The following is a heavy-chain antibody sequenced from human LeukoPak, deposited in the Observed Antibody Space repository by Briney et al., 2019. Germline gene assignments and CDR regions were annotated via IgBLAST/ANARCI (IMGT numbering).Heavy chain of an antibody. J-gene: IGHJ4*02. V-gene: IGHV3-7*01. CDR3: AMGDYFDY. CDR2: INQYESEK. CDR1: GFTFSSNW. Sequence: GGSLRLSCAASGFTFSSNWMSWVRQAPGKGLEWVANINQYESEKYYVDSVKGRFTISRDNAKNSLYLQMNSLRVEDTAMYYRAMGDYFDYWGQGTLVPVSS.